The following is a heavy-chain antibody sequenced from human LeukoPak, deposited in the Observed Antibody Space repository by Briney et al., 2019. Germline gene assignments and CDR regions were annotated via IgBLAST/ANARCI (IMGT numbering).Heavy chain of an antibody. V-gene: IGHV4-31*03. D-gene: IGHD3-22*01. Sequence: KSSETLSLTCTVSGGSISSGDYYWSWIRQHPGKGLEWIGYIYYSGSTYYNPSLKSRFTISVDTSQNQFSLKLSSVTAADTAVFFCARVDSRGYLQPEAFDIWGQGTMVTVSS. CDR3: ARVDSRGYLQPEAFDI. CDR2: IYYSGST. J-gene: IGHJ3*02. CDR1: GGSISSGDYY.